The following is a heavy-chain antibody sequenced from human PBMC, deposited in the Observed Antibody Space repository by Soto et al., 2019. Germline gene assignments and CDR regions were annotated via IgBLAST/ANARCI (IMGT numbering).Heavy chain of an antibody. J-gene: IGHJ6*03. CDR3: ARQYGSGSYYNAPRGYYYMDV. D-gene: IGHD3-10*01. Sequence: SETLSLTCTVSGGSISSYYWSWIRQPPGKGLEWIGYIYYSGSTNYNPSLKSRVTISVDTSKNQFSLKLSSVTAADTAVYYCARQYGSGSYYNAPRGYYYMDVWGKGTTVTVSS. CDR1: GGSISSYY. V-gene: IGHV4-59*01. CDR2: IYYSGST.